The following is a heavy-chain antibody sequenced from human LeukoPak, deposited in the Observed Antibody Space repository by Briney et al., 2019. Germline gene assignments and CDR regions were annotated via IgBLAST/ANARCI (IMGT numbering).Heavy chain of an antibody. CDR1: GGSISSSGYY. CDR2: IYYSGST. Sequence: SETLSLTCTVSGGSISSSGYYWGWIRQPPGKGLEWIGSIYYSGSTYYNPSLKSRVTISVDTSKNQFSLKLRSVTAADTAVYYCARGATVTTFDYWGQGTLVTVSS. CDR3: ARGATVTTFDY. V-gene: IGHV4-39*07. D-gene: IGHD4-11*01. J-gene: IGHJ4*02.